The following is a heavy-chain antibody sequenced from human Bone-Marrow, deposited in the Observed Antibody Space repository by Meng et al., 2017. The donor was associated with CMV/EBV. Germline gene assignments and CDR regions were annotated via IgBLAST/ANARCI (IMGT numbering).Heavy chain of an antibody. D-gene: IGHD2-2*01. J-gene: IGHJ4*02. CDR1: GYTFTGYY. CDR2: INPNSGGT. CDR3: ARDLSRSPLGYCSSTSCYSNDY. Sequence: ASEKVSCKASGYTFTGYYMHWVRQAPGQGLEWMGWINPNSGGTNYAQKFQGRVTMTRDTSISTAYMELSRLRSDDTAVYYCARDLSRSPLGYCSSTSCYSNDYWGQGTLVTVSS. V-gene: IGHV1-2*02.